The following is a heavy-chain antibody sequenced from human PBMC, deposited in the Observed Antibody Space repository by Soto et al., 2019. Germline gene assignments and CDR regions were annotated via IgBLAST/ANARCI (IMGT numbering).Heavy chain of an antibody. Sequence: QVQLVQSGAEVKKPGSSVKVSCKAPGGTFSTYAISWVRQAPGQVLEWMGGVIPIFGTPKYAQKFQGRVTITADESTSTGYMELRSLRSEDTAVYYCARSQGGSSSLDIYYYYYYGMDVWGQGTTVTVSS. V-gene: IGHV1-69*01. CDR2: VIPIFGTP. D-gene: IGHD2-15*01. CDR1: GGTFSTYA. J-gene: IGHJ6*02. CDR3: ARSQGGSSSLDIYYYYYYGMDV.